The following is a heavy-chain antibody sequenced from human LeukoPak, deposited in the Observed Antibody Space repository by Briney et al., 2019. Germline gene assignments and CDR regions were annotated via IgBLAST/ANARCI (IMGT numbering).Heavy chain of an antibody. CDR3: ARGPPGYYDFWSGYYDY. V-gene: IGHV4-34*01. J-gene: IGHJ4*02. Sequence: KTSETLSLTCAVYGGSFSGYYWSWIRRPPGKGLEWIGEINHSGSTNYNPSLKSRVTISVDTSKNQFSLKLSSVTAADTAVYYCARGPPGYYDFWSGYYDYWGQGPWSPSPQ. CDR2: INHSGST. D-gene: IGHD3-3*01. CDR1: GGSFSGYY.